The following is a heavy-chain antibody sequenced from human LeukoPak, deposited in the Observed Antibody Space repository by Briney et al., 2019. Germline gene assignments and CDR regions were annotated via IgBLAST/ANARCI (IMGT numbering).Heavy chain of an antibody. Sequence: ASVKVSCKASGGTFSSYAISWVRQAPGQGLEWMGGIIPIFGTANYTQKFQGRVTITADESTSTAYMELSSLRSEDTAVYYCARDGSSWYDYWGQGTLVTVSS. CDR3: ARDGSSWYDY. CDR1: GGTFSSYA. D-gene: IGHD6-13*01. J-gene: IGHJ4*02. CDR2: IIPIFGTA. V-gene: IGHV1-69*13.